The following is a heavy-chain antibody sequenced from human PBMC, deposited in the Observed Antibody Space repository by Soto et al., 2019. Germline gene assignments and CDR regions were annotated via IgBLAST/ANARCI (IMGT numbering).Heavy chain of an antibody. Sequence: HPGGSLRLSCAASGFTFSSYWMSWVRQAPGKGLEWVANIKQDGSEKYYVDSVKGRFTISRDNSQNTWFLQMNSLRAEDTAVYYCARDSTTLPTYYYYYGMDVWGQGTTVTVSS. CDR1: GFTFSSYW. J-gene: IGHJ6*02. V-gene: IGHV3-7*01. CDR2: IKQDGSEK. CDR3: ARDSTTLPTYYYYYGMDV. D-gene: IGHD1-1*01.